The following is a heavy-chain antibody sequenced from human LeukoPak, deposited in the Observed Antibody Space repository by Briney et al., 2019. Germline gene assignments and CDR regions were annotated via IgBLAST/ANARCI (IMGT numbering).Heavy chain of an antibody. D-gene: IGHD2-15*01. CDR1: GFTFSSYS. CDR2: ISSSSSYI. CDR3: VRDWGVVAATPPDY. J-gene: IGHJ4*02. Sequence: GGSLRLSCAASGFTFSSYSMNWVRQAPGKGLEWVSSISSSSSYIYYADSVKGRFTISRDNAKNSLYLQMNSLRAEDTAVYYCVRDWGVVAATPPDYWGQGTLVTVSS. V-gene: IGHV3-21*01.